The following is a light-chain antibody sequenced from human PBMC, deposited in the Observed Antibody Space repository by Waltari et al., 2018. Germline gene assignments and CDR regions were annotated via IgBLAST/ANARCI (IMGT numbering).Light chain of an antibody. CDR2: RNN. J-gene: IGLJ3*02. V-gene: IGLV10-54*04. CDR1: NNNVGNQG. CDR3: SAWDSNLSAWV. Sequence: QAGLTQPPSVSKGLGQTATLTCTGNNNNVGNQGAAWLQQHQGHPPKLLSYRNNNRPQGRSEKFAASRSGNTASLTITGLQPEDEADYYCSAWDSNLSAWVFGGGTKLTVL.